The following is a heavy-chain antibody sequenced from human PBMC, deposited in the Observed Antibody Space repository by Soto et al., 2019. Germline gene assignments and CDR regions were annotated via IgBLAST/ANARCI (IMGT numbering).Heavy chain of an antibody. Sequence: ASVKVSCKASGYTFTGYYMHWVRQAPGQGLEWMGWINPNRGGTNYAQKFQGRVTMTRDTSISTAYMELSRLRSDDTAVYYCARGPPDYDFWSGYYRREPFDYWGQGTLVTVSS. J-gene: IGHJ4*02. D-gene: IGHD3-3*01. CDR2: INPNRGGT. V-gene: IGHV1-2*02. CDR3: ARGPPDYDFWSGYYRREPFDY. CDR1: GYTFTGYY.